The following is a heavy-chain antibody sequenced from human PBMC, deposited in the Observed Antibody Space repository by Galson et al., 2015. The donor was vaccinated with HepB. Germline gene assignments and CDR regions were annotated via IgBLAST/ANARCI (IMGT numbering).Heavy chain of an antibody. D-gene: IGHD2-8*01. CDR2: ISGDKGHT. J-gene: IGHJ4*02. CDR1: GYTFTTYS. V-gene: IGHV1-3*01. CDR3: ARPRSVSAIFGRDRGPEYYLEY. Sequence: SVKVSCKASGYTFTTYSMHWVRQAPGRRPEWMGWISGDKGHTRYSQKFQGRVTITRDTSATTAYMELSSLRSEDTAVYYCARPRSVSAIFGRDRGPEYYLEYWGQGTVVTVSS.